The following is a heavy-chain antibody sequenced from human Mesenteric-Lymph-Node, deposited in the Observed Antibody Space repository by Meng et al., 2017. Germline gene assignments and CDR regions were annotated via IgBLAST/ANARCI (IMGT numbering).Heavy chain of an antibody. D-gene: IGHD3-10*01. CDR3: SRVSSGRFDP. CDR1: GSSLSWLW. J-gene: IGHJ5*02. V-gene: IGHV3-74*01. Sequence: VHLVEAGGNLFTPGGSLRLSCAGSGSSLSWLWMHWVRQVPGKGLVWVSRINSDGTSTDYADFVKGRFTISRDNAKNTLFLQMNSLRLEDTALYYCSRVSSGRFDPWGQGTLVTVSS. CDR2: INSDGTST.